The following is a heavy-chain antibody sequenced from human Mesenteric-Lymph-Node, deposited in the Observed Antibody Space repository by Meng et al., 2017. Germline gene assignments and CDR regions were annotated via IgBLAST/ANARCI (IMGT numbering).Heavy chain of an antibody. CDR2: IYVSGST. Sequence: SETLSLTCSVSGASISENYWSWIRQSPGKGLEWIGYIYVSGSTNSNPSLKSRVTISVDTSKNQFSLKLSSVTAADTAVYYCARRPYYYDSSGYYYYYYGMDVWGQGTTVTVSS. J-gene: IGHJ6*02. CDR1: GASISENY. D-gene: IGHD3-22*01. CDR3: ARRPYYYDSSGYYYYYYGMDV. V-gene: IGHV4-59*12.